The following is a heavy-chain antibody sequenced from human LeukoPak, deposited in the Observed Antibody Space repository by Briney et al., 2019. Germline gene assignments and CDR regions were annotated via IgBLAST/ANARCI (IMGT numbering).Heavy chain of an antibody. Sequence: GGSLRLSCAASGFIFSNYWMSWVRQAPGKGLEWVANINQDGSEKYYVDSVKGRFTISRDNAKNSLDLQMSTLRAEDTAVYYCARAWEHTVIIPTTIRQYFFYYYMDVWGKGPRSPSP. J-gene: IGHJ6*03. V-gene: IGHV3-7*01. CDR2: INQDGSEK. D-gene: IGHD2-2*02. CDR1: GFIFSNYW. CDR3: ARAWEHTVIIPTTIRQYFFYYYMDV.